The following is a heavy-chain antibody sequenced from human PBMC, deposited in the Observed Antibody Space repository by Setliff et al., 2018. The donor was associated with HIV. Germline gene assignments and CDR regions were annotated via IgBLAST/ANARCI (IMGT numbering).Heavy chain of an antibody. Sequence: PSETLSLTCTVSGGSISSGTSYWSWIRQPAGKGLEWIGRIYTSGSTNYNPSLKSRVTISVDTSKNQFSLKLSSVTAADTAVYYCAREIVNDYNFWSGYYYYYYGMDVWGQGTTVTVSS. CDR1: GGSISSGTSY. V-gene: IGHV4-61*02. D-gene: IGHD3-3*01. J-gene: IGHJ6*02. CDR2: IYTSGST. CDR3: AREIVNDYNFWSGYYYYYYGMDV.